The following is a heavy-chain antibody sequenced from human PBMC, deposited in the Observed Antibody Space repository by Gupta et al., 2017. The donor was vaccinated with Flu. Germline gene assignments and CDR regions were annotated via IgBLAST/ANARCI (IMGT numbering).Heavy chain of an antibody. CDR2: ISASGIST. Sequence: AISASGISTYYADSVKGRFTISRDNSKNTVFLQLNSLRAEDTAVYYCTPSTPGSVTYWGQGTLVTVSS. CDR3: TPSTPGSVTY. J-gene: IGHJ4*02. D-gene: IGHD3-10*01. V-gene: IGHV3-23*01.